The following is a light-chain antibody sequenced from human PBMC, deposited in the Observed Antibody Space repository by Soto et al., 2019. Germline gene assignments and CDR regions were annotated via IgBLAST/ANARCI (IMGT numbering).Light chain of an antibody. CDR3: SSYLTNSIVV. CDR2: EVS. J-gene: IGLJ2*01. V-gene: IGLV2-14*01. CDR1: SSDVGAYNY. Sequence: QSALTQPASVSGSPGQSITISFTGTSSDVGAYNYVSWYQQHPGKAPKLIIYEVSHRLSGVSNRFSGSKSGHTASLTISGLQDEDEADYYCSSYLTNSIVVFGGGTKLTVL.